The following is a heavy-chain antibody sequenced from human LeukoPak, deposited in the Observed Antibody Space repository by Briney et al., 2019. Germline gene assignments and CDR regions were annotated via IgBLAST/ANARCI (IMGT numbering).Heavy chain of an antibody. CDR1: GGSISSYY. J-gene: IGHJ4*02. CDR3: ARAEYYYDSSGYYYTFDY. D-gene: IGHD3-22*01. CDR2: IYYSGST. Sequence: SETLSLTCTVSGGSISSYYWSWIRQPPGKGLEWIGYIYYSGSTNYNPSLKSRVTISVDTSKNQFSLKLSSVTAADTAVYYCARAEYYYDSSGYYYTFDYWGQGTLVTVSS. V-gene: IGHV4-59*01.